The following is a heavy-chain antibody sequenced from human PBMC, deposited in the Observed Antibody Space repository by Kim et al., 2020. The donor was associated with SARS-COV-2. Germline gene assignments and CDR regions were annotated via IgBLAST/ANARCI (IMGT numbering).Heavy chain of an antibody. V-gene: IGHV1-2*02. CDR3: ARDLNYGPDY. J-gene: IGHJ4*02. Sequence: GDTNDDQKFQGRVTMTRDTSTSSVFLEMSSLRSDDTAVYFCARDLNYGPDYWGQGTLVTVSS. CDR2: GDT. D-gene: IGHD3-16*01.